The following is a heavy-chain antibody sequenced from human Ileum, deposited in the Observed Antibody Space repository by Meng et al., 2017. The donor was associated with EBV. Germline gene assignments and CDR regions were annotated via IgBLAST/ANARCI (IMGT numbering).Heavy chain of an antibody. Sequence: VHLQESGPGMVKPSETLSLTCAGSGGSSSRSDWWSWVRQPPGKGLEWIGETSHSGSTNYSPSLKSRVTISLDKSKNQLSLKLNSVTAADTAVYYCASSDYYRSDYWGQGTLVTVSS. J-gene: IGHJ4*02. CDR2: TSHSGST. CDR1: GGSSSRSDW. D-gene: IGHD3-22*01. V-gene: IGHV4-4*02. CDR3: ASSDYYRSDY.